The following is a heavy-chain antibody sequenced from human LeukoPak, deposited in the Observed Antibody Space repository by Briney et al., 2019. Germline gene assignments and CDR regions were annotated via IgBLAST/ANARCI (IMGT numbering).Heavy chain of an antibody. D-gene: IGHD6-6*01. CDR1: GVTVSNNY. V-gene: IGHV3-66*01. Sequence: PGGSLRLSCAASGVTVSNNYMNWVRQAPGKGLEWVSLIYSGASTYYADSVKGRFTISRDNSKNTLYLQMNSLRAEDTAVYYCARDPPAVAANTYGWGQGTLVTVSS. CDR3: ARDPPAVAANTYG. J-gene: IGHJ4*02. CDR2: IYSGAST.